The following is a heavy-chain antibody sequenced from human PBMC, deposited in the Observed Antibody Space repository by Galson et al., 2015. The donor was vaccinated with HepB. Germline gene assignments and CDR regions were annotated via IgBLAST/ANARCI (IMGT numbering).Heavy chain of an antibody. Sequence: LSLTCAVYGGSFSGYYWSWIRQPPGKGLEWIGEINHSGSTNYNPSLKSRVTISVDTSKNQFSLKLSSVTAADTAVYYCARGLMVRGINIPYYYYGMDVWGQGTTVTVSS. CDR3: ARGLMVRGINIPYYYYGMDV. V-gene: IGHV4-34*01. CDR2: INHSGST. J-gene: IGHJ6*02. D-gene: IGHD3-10*01. CDR1: GGSFSGYY.